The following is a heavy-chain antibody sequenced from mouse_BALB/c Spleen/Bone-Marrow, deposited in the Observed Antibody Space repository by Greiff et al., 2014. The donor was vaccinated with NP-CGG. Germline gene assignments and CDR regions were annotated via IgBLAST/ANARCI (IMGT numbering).Heavy chain of an antibody. J-gene: IGHJ4*01. Sequence: EVQGVESGGGLVQPGGSRKLSCAASGFTFSSFGMHWVRQAPEKGLEWVAYISSGGSNIYYADTVKGRFTISRDNPKNTLFLQMTSLRSEDTAMYYCARKGALITHYYAMDYWGQGTSVTVSS. CDR3: ARKGALITHYYAMDY. D-gene: IGHD2-4*01. CDR2: ISSGGSNI. V-gene: IGHV5-17*02. CDR1: GFTFSSFG.